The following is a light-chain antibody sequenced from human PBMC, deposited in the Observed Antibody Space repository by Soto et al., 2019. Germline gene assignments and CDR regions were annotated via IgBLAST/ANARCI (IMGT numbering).Light chain of an antibody. V-gene: IGLV4-60*02. Sequence: QSVLTQSSSASASRGSSVKLTCTLSSGHSSYIIAWHQQQPGKAPRSLMKLEGSGSYNKGSGVPDRFSGSSSGADRYFTISNLQFEDEADYYCETWDSNTRVFGGGTKLTVL. J-gene: IGLJ3*02. CDR3: ETWDSNTRV. CDR2: LEGSGSY. CDR1: SGHSSYI.